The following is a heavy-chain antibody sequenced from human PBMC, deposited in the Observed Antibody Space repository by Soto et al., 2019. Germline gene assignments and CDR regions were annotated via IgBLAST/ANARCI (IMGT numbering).Heavy chain of an antibody. CDR1: GYTFTNYY. V-gene: IGHV1-46*01. D-gene: IGHD3-10*01. CDR3: ARDLTMVRGVIIGHDAFDI. J-gene: IGHJ3*02. CDR2: INPSGGST. Sequence: ASVKVSCKASGYTFTNYYMRWVRQAPGQGLEWMGIINPSGGSTSYAQKFQGRVTMTRDTSTSTVYMELSSLRSEDTAVYYCARDLTMVRGVIIGHDAFDIWGQGTMVTVSS.